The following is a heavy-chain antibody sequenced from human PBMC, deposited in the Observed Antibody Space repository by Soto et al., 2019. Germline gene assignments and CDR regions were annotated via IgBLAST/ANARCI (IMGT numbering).Heavy chain of an antibody. V-gene: IGHV1-8*01. J-gene: IGHJ4*02. Sequence: QVRVVQSGAEVKKPGASVKVSCKTSGYTFTDYDINWVRQAPGQGLEWMGWVSPDHGNAGYARQFQGRITMTSDTSINTVFMELTNLRPEDTVVYYCAVTTGYWGQGTKVTVSS. D-gene: IGHD4-17*01. CDR3: AVTTGY. CDR2: VSPDHGNA. CDR1: GYTFTDYD.